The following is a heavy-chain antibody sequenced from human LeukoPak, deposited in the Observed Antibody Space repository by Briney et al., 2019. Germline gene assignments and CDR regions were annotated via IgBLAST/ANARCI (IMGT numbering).Heavy chain of an antibody. J-gene: IGHJ5*02. CDR1: GGSFSGYY. CDR3: AREDFSSSSNWFDP. V-gene: IGHV4-34*01. CDR2: INHSGST. Sequence: SETLSLTCAVYGGSFSGYYWSWIRQPPGDGLEWIGEINHSGSTNYNPSLKSRVTISVDTSKNQFSLKLSSVTAADTAVYYCAREDFSSSSNWFDPWGQGTLVTVSS. D-gene: IGHD6-6*01.